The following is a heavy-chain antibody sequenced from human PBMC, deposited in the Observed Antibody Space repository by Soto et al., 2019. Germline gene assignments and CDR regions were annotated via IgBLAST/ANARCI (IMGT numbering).Heavy chain of an antibody. CDR2: IYHTGST. CDR1: GDSIINSHW. Sequence: SETLSLTCAVSGDSIINSHWWNWVRQPPGKGLEWIGEIYHTGSTNYNPSLKSRVTISVDTSKNQFSLQLNSVTPEDTAVYYCARGFWVGSSGYYDYWGQGTLVTVSS. V-gene: IGHV4-4*02. J-gene: IGHJ4*02. D-gene: IGHD3-22*01. CDR3: ARGFWVGSSGYYDY.